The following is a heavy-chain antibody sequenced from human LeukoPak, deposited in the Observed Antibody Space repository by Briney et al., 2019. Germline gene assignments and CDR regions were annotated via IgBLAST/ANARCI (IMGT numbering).Heavy chain of an antibody. CDR3: ARGRRSGGITMIRGVKDRGWFDP. CDR1: GFTFDDYA. J-gene: IGHJ5*02. Sequence: GGSLRLSCAASGFTFDDYAMHWVRQAPGKGLEWVSGISWNSGSIGYADSVKGRFTISRDNAKNSLYLQMNSLRPEDTAVYYCARGRRSGGITMIRGVKDRGWFDPWGQGTLVTVSS. D-gene: IGHD3-10*01. V-gene: IGHV3-9*01. CDR2: ISWNSGSI.